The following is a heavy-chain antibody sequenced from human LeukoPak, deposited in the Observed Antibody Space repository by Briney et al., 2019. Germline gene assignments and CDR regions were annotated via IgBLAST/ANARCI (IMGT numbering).Heavy chain of an antibody. CDR3: ASTPYYYDSSGYPH. CDR1: GGTFSSYA. J-gene: IGHJ4*02. Sequence: ASVKVSCKASGGTFSSYAISWVRQAPGQGLEWMGGIIPIFGTANYAQKFQGRVTITADESTSTAYMELSSLRSEDTAVYYCASTPYYYDSSGYPHWGQGTLVTVSS. V-gene: IGHV1-69*13. CDR2: IIPIFGTA. D-gene: IGHD3-22*01.